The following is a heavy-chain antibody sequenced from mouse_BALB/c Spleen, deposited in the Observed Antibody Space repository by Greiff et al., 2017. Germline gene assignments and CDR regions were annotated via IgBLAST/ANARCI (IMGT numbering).Heavy chain of an antibody. Sequence: VQLQESGPGLVQPSQSLSITCTVSGFSLTSYGVHWVRQSPGKGLEWLGVIWSGGSTDYNAAFISRLSISKDNSKSQVFFKMNSLQANDTAIYYCSTNRGNYRYEAYWGQGTLVTVSA. J-gene: IGHJ3*01. V-gene: IGHV2-2*02. D-gene: IGHD2-14*01. CDR1: GFSLTSYG. CDR2: IWSGGST. CDR3: STNRGNYRYEAY.